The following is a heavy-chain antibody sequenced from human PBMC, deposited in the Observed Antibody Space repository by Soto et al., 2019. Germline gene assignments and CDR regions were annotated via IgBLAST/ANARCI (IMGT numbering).Heavy chain of an antibody. CDR2: INPNSGGT. Sequence: ASVKVSCKASGYTFTGYYMHWVRQAPGQGLEWMGWINPNSGGTNYAQKFQGQVTMSVDKSVNTASLLLNSLKASDTAIYFCARVIVPQVSTMGGMDVWGQGTTVTVSS. J-gene: IGHJ6*02. D-gene: IGHD2-21*01. V-gene: IGHV1-2*02. CDR3: ARVIVPQVSTMGGMDV. CDR1: GYTFTGYY.